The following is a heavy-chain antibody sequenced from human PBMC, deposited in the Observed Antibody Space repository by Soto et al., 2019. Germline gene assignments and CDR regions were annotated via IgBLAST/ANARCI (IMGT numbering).Heavy chain of an antibody. V-gene: IGHV3-53*01. CDR1: GFTVSSNY. CDR2: IYSGGST. CDR3: ARDARAEGGYWYFDL. D-gene: IGHD2-15*01. J-gene: IGHJ2*01. Sequence: GGSLRLSCAASGFTVSSNYMSWVRQAPGKGLEWVSVIYSGGSTYYADSVKGRFTISRDNSKNTLYLQMNSLRAEDTAVYYCARDARAEGGYWYFDLWGRGTLVTVSS.